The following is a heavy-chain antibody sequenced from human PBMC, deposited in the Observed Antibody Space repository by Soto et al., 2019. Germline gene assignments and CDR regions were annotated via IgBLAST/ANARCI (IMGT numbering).Heavy chain of an antibody. V-gene: IGHV4-34*01. CDR1: GGSFSGYY. CDR3: ARYSGYDKSYFDY. CDR2: INHSGST. D-gene: IGHD5-12*01. Sequence: TSETLSLTCAVYGGSFSGYYWSWIRQPPGKGLEWIGEINHSGSTNYNPSLKSRVTISVDTSKNQFSLKLSSVTAADTAVYYCARYSGYDKSYFDYWGQGTLVTVSS. J-gene: IGHJ4*02.